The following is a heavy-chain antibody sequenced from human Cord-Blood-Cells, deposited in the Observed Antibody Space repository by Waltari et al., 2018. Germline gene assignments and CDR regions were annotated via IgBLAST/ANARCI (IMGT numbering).Heavy chain of an antibody. Sequence: QVQLVESGGGVVQPGRSLRLSCAASGFTFSSYAMHWVRQAPGKGVEWVAVISYDGSNKYCADSVKGRFTISRDNSKNTLYLQMNSLRAEDTAVYYCARVRLDYGDYWGQGTLVTVSS. CDR1: GFTFSSYA. J-gene: IGHJ4*02. CDR3: ARVRLDYGDY. V-gene: IGHV3-30-3*01. CDR2: ISYDGSNK.